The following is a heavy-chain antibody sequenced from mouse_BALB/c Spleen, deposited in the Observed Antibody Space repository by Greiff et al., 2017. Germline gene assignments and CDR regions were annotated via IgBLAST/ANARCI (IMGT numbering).Heavy chain of an antibody. CDR2: ISSGGGST. CDR3: ARHGGSQISTFAY. CDR1: GFAFSSYD. Sequence: EVQLQESGGGLVKPGGSLKLSCAASGFAFSSYDMSWVRQTPEKRLEWVAYISSGGGSTYYPDTVKGRFTISRDNAKNTLYLQMSSLKSEDTAMYYCARHGGSQISTFAYWGQGTLVTVSA. J-gene: IGHJ3*01. V-gene: IGHV5-12-1*01. D-gene: IGHD2-1*01.